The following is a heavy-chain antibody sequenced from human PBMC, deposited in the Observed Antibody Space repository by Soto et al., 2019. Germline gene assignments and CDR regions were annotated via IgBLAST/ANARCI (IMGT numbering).Heavy chain of an antibody. CDR3: ARGVGSSGDFDY. V-gene: IGHV4-4*07. D-gene: IGHD3-22*01. CDR2: IYSSGST. Sequence: SETLSLTCTVAGGSISSYYWSWIRQPAGKGLEWIGRIYSSGSTNYNPSLKSRVTMSVDTSKNRFSLNLSSVTAADTAMYYCARGVGSSGDFDYWGQGTLVTVSS. J-gene: IGHJ4*02. CDR1: GGSISSYY.